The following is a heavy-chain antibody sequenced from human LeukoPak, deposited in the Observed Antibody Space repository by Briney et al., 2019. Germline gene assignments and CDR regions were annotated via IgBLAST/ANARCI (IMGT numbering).Heavy chain of an antibody. J-gene: IGHJ4*02. CDR1: GFSLSSSTGVA. CDR3: AHRRGGDFDS. D-gene: IGHD3-16*01. CDR2: IYWDDEK. Sequence: SGPTLVKPTQTLTLTCTFSGFSLSSSTGVAVGWIRQPPGKALEWLALIYWDDEKHYNPVLESRLTITKDTSKNEVVLTMTNMDPVDTATYYCAHRRGGDFDSWGQGTLVTVSS. V-gene: IGHV2-5*02.